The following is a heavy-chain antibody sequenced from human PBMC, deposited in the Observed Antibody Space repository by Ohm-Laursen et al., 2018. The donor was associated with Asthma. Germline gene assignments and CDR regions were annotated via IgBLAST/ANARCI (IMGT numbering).Heavy chain of an antibody. CDR1: KFTFSNYA. Sequence: SLRLSCAASKFTFSNYAMNWVRQPPGKGLEWVSEISSTGGSTDYADSVKGRFTTSRDNSKSTMYLQMNNLRAEDAAIYYCAREWGGMDVWGQGTMVTVSS. D-gene: IGHD3-16*01. J-gene: IGHJ6*02. CDR2: ISSTGGST. V-gene: IGHV3-23*01. CDR3: AREWGGMDV.